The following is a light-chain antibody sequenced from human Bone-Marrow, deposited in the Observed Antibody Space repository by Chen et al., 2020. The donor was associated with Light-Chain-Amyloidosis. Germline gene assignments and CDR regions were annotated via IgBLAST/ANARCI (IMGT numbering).Light chain of an antibody. CDR3: QQYYSTLALT. CDR1: QSVLYTSNNKNY. J-gene: IGKJ4*01. V-gene: IGKV4-1*01. CDR2: WAS. Sequence: DIVMTQSPDSLAVSLGERATINRKSSQSVLYTSNNKNYLAWYQQKPGQPPKLLIYWASTRQSGVPDRFSGSGSGTDFSLTITNMQAEDVAVYYCQQYYSTLALTFGGGTKVEI.